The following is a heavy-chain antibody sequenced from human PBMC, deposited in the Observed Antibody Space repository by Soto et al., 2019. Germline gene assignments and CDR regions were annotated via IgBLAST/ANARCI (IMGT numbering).Heavy chain of an antibody. D-gene: IGHD3-10*01. CDR1: GGSFRNYY. Sequence: SETLSLTCGVYGGSFRNYYWIWVRQPPGKGLEWIGEVNHSGEATYNPSLQSRITISLDTSNIQFSLKMTSVTAADTAMYLCTRAERFPRSWFDPWGQGTQVTVSS. J-gene: IGHJ5*02. V-gene: IGHV4-34*01. CDR3: TRAERFPRSWFDP. CDR2: VNHSGEA.